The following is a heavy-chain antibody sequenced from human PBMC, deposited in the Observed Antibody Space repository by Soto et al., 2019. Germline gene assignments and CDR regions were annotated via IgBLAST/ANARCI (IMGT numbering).Heavy chain of an antibody. D-gene: IGHD1-26*01. V-gene: IGHV3-23*01. CDR2: ISGSGGST. CDR3: AKGNSGSYHLGLGMDV. CDR1: VFTFSIYA. J-gene: IGHJ6*02. Sequence: WGSLGVGCASSVFTFSIYAMNWVRQAPGKGLEWVSAISGSGGSTYYADSVKGRFTISRDNSKNTLYLQMNSLRAEDTSVYYCAKGNSGSYHLGLGMDVWGQGTTVTVSS.